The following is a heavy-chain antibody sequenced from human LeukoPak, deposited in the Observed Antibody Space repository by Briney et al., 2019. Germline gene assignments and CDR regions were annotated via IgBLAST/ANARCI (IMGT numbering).Heavy chain of an antibody. J-gene: IGHJ4*02. Sequence: PGGSLRLSCAASGFIFSIDAMSWVRQAPGKGQEWVSAISRSGVNSYYADSVKGRFTISRDNSKDTLYLQMNSLRAEDTAVYYCAKDPYCGGDCYPSPDYWGQGTLVTVSS. CDR2: ISRSGVNS. V-gene: IGHV3-23*01. CDR3: AKDPYCGGDCYPSPDY. D-gene: IGHD2-21*02. CDR1: GFIFSIDA.